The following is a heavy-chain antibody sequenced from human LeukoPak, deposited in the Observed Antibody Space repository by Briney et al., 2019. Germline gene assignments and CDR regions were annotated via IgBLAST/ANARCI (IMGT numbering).Heavy chain of an antibody. V-gene: IGHV1-69*04. J-gene: IGHJ3*02. CDR1: GGTFSSYA. CDR3: ARAYYDSSGYSRAFDI. Sequence: ASVKVSCKASGGTFSSYAISWVRQAPGQGLECMGRIIPILGIANYAQKFQGRVTITADKSTSTAYMELSSLRSEDTAVYYCARAYYDSSGYSRAFDIWGQGTMVTVSS. D-gene: IGHD3-22*01. CDR2: IIPILGIA.